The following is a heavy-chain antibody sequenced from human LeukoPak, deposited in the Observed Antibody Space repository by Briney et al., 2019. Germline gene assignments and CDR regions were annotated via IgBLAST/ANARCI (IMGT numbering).Heavy chain of an antibody. CDR1: GFTFRSYG. D-gene: IGHD6-19*01. V-gene: IGHV3-23*01. CDR3: AKPSYNSGWYFDY. CDR2: ISAGGYTT. Sequence: PGGTLRLSCAASGFTFRSYGMSWVRQAPGKGLEWVSIISAGGYTTYYADSAKGRFTISRDNSKNKLYLQMNSLRAEDKAIYYCAKPSYNSGWYFDYWGQGTLVTVPS. J-gene: IGHJ4*02.